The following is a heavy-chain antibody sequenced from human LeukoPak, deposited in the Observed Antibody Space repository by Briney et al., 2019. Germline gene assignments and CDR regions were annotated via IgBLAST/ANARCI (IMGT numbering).Heavy chain of an antibody. CDR2: INHSGST. CDR1: GGSFSDYY. Sequence: SETLSLTCAVYGGSFSDYYWSWIRQPPGKGLEWIGVINHSGSTNYNPSLKSRVTISVDTSKNQFSLKLTSVTAADTAVYYCARGYYFGSGSYFPSYFDSWGQGTLVTVSS. J-gene: IGHJ4*02. CDR3: ARGYYFGSGSYFPSYFDS. V-gene: IGHV4-34*01. D-gene: IGHD3-10*01.